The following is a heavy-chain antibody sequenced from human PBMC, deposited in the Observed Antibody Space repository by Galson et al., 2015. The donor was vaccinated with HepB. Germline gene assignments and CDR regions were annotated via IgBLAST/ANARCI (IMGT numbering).Heavy chain of an antibody. CDR2: INAGNGNT. CDR3: ARAPGKSYYYGSGPDY. D-gene: IGHD3-10*01. J-gene: IGHJ4*02. CDR1: GYTFTSYA. V-gene: IGHV1-3*01. Sequence: SVKVSCKASGYTFTSYAMHWVRQAPGQRLEWMGWINAGNGNTKYSQKFQGRVTITRDTSASTAYMELSSLRSEDTAVYYCARAPGKSYYYGSGPDYWGQGTLVTVSS.